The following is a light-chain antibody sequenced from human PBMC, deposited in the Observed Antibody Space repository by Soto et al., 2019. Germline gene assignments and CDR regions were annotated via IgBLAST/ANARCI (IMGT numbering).Light chain of an antibody. CDR1: QSVYSNY. Sequence: EIVLTQSPGTLSLSPGEGATLSCRASQSVYSNYLAWYQQQPGQAPRLLIYGASSRARGVPDRFSGSGSGIDFTLTIIRLETEDFAVYYCQQYGRSPYTFGQGTKLEIK. V-gene: IGKV3-20*01. J-gene: IGKJ2*01. CDR2: GAS. CDR3: QQYGRSPYT.